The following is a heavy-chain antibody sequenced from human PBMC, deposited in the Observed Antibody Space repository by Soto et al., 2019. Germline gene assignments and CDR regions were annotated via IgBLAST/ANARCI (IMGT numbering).Heavy chain of an antibody. V-gene: IGHV3-23*01. Sequence: EVHLLESGGGLVQPGGSLRLSCAASGFTFSSYAMSWVRQAPGKGLEWVSAINGGGGSTYYADSVKGRFTISRDNSKKTLYLQLNSLRAEDTAVYFCAKDSGYGGYGTRWGQGTLVTVSS. CDR2: INGGGGST. CDR1: GFTFSSYA. D-gene: IGHD5-12*01. CDR3: AKDSGYGGYGTR. J-gene: IGHJ4*02.